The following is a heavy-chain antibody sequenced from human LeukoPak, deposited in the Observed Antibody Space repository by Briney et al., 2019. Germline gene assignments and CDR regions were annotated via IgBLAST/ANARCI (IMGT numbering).Heavy chain of an antibody. CDR1: GGSISSGGYS. Sequence: PSQTLSLTCAVSGGSISSGGYSWSWIRQPPGKGLEWIGYIYHSGSTYYNPFLKSRVTISVDRSKNQFSLKLSSVTAADTAVYYCARNTYYYGSGSYYLDYWGQGTLVTVSS. D-gene: IGHD3-10*01. V-gene: IGHV4-30-2*01. J-gene: IGHJ4*02. CDR2: IYHSGST. CDR3: ARNTYYYGSGSYYLDY.